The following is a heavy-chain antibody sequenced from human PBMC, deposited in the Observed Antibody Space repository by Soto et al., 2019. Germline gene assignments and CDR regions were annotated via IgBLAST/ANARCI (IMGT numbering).Heavy chain of an antibody. CDR2: IIPIFGTA. Sequence: GASVKVSCKASGGTFSSYAISWVRQAPGQGLEWMGGIIPIFGTANYAQKFQGRVTITADKSTSTAYMELSSLRSEDTAVYYCARRLEPMFMGNPTHPYYGMDVWGQGTTVTVSS. D-gene: IGHD3-10*01. CDR3: ARRLEPMFMGNPTHPYYGMDV. J-gene: IGHJ6*02. V-gene: IGHV1-69*06. CDR1: GGTFSSYA.